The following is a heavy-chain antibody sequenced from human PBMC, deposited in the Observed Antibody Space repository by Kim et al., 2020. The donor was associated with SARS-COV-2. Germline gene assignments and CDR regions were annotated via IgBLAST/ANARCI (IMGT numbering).Heavy chain of an antibody. Sequence: GGSLRLSCAASGFTFSSYAMSWVRQAPGKGLEWVSAISGSGGSTYYADSVKGRFTISRDNSKNTLYLQMNSLRAEDTAVYYCASGVGATINFDYWGQGTLVTVSS. CDR2: ISGSGGST. J-gene: IGHJ4*02. CDR1: GFTFSSYA. CDR3: ASGVGATINFDY. D-gene: IGHD1-26*01. V-gene: IGHV3-23*01.